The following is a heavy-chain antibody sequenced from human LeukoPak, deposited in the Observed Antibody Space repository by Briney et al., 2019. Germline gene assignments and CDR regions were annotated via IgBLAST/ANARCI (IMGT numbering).Heavy chain of an antibody. CDR1: GFIFSNYA. J-gene: IGHJ4*02. V-gene: IGHV3-23*01. CDR3: AKQNPPIVVVTLSDY. CDR2: LNGNDDDRT. Sequence: GGSLRLSCAASGFIFSNYALDWVRQAPGKGLEWVSGLNGNDDDRTYYADSVKGRFTISRDNSKNTLYMQMNSLRAEDTAVYYCAKQNPPIVVVTLSDYWGQGTLVTVSS. D-gene: IGHD2-21*02.